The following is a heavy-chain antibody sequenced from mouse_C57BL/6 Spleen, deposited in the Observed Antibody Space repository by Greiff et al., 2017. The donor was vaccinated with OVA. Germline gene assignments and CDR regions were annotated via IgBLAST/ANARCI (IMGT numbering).Heavy chain of an antibody. Sequence: VQLQQSGPELVKPGASVKISCKASGYAFSSSWMTWVKQRPGKGLEWIGRIYPGDGDTNYNGKFKSKATLTAAKSSSTDYMQLSSLTSEDSAVYFCAIRHAVVVPDAMDYWGQGTSVTVSS. V-gene: IGHV1-82*01. CDR1: GYAFSSSW. J-gene: IGHJ4*01. CDR3: AIRHAVVVPDAMDY. D-gene: IGHD1-1*01. CDR2: IYPGDGDT.